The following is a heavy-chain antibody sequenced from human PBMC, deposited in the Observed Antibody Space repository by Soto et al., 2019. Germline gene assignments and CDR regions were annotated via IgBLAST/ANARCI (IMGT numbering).Heavy chain of an antibody. Sequence: GGSLRLSCAASGFAFSTYYMTWVRQAPGKGLEWVASIKNDGSVQYYVDSVKGRFTISRDNAKNSLYLQMNSLRAGDTALYYCSRENWFQDYWGQGTRVTVSS. V-gene: IGHV3-7*03. CDR1: GFAFSTYY. CDR3: SRENWFQDY. D-gene: IGHD3-10*01. J-gene: IGHJ4*02. CDR2: IKNDGSVQ.